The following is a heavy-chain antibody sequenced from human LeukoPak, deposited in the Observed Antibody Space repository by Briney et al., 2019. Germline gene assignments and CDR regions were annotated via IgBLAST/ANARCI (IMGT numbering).Heavy chain of an antibody. CDR3: ARGNFYYYGMDV. D-gene: IGHD3-3*01. V-gene: IGHV4-61*01. J-gene: IGHJ6*02. CDR2: IYYSGST. CDR1: GGSISSSSYY. Sequence: PSETLSLTCTVSGGSISSSSYYWSWIRQPPGKGLEWIGYIYYSGSTNYNPSLKSRVTISVDTSKNQFSLNLSSVTAADTAVYYCARGNFYYYGMDVWGQGTTVTVSS.